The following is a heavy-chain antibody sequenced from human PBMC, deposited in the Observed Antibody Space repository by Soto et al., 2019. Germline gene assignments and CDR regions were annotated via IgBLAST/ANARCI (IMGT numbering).Heavy chain of an antibody. J-gene: IGHJ5*02. Sequence: PSETLSLTCTVSGGSISSGDYYWSWIRQPPGKGLEWIGYIYYSGSTYYNPSLKSRVTISVDTSKNQFSLKLSTVTAADTAVYYCASVNEYCGGDCYPSGFDPWGQGTLVTVSS. V-gene: IGHV4-30-4*01. CDR2: IYYSGST. CDR1: GGSISSGDYY. CDR3: ASVNEYCGGDCYPSGFDP. D-gene: IGHD2-21*02.